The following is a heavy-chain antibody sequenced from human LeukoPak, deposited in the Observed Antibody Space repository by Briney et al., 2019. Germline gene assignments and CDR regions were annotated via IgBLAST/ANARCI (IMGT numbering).Heavy chain of an antibody. D-gene: IGHD3-22*01. CDR3: ARGAHYYDSSGYYLPYYYGMDV. CDR1: GFTFSNAW. V-gene: IGHV3-7*01. CDR2: IKQDGSEK. J-gene: IGHJ6*02. Sequence: SGGSLRLSCAASGFTFSNAWMNWVRQAPGKGLEWVANIKQDGSEKYYVDSVKGRFTISRDNAKNSLYLQMNSLRAEDTAVYYCARGAHYYDSSGYYLPYYYGMDVWGQGTTVTVSS.